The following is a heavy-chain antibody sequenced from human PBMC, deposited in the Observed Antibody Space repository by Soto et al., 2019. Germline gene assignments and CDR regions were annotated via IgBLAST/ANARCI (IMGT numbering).Heavy chain of an antibody. CDR3: ARDLTVGATHNCFDP. CDR1: GYTFTSHY. J-gene: IGHJ5*02. V-gene: IGHV1-46*01. CDR2: INPSGGGT. D-gene: IGHD1-26*01. Sequence: GASVNVSCKASGYTFTSHYFHWVRQAPGQGLEWMGIINPSGGGTSYAQKFQGRLTVTRDTSTSTVYMELSSLRSEDTAVYYCARDLTVGATHNCFDPWGQGTLVTVSS.